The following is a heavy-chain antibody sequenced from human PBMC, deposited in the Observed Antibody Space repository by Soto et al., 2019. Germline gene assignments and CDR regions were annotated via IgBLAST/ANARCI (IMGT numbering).Heavy chain of an antibody. V-gene: IGHV4-31*03. CDR1: GGSISSGGYY. J-gene: IGHJ4*02. CDR2: IYDSGST. Sequence: QVQLQESGPGLVKPSQTLSLTCTVSGGSISSGGYYWSRIRQHPGKGLEWIGYIYDSGSTYYNPSLKSRVTISGDTSKNQFSLKLRRVTAADTAVYYCARSYDSSGYYFLGYWGQGTLVTVSS. CDR3: ARSYDSSGYYFLGY. D-gene: IGHD3-22*01.